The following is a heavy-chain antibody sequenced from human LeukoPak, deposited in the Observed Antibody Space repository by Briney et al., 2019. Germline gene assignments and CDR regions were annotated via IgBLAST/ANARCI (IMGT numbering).Heavy chain of an antibody. CDR1: GFTFNNYG. CDR3: AKGLAYYDSSGYYPSFDY. CDR2: ISYDGSNK. Sequence: GGSLRLSCAASGFTFNNYGMHWVRQAPGKGLEWVAIISYDGSNKYYADSVKGRFTISRDNSKNTLYLQMNSLRAEDAAVYYCAKGLAYYDSSGYYPSFDYWGQGTLVTVSS. D-gene: IGHD3-22*01. J-gene: IGHJ4*02. V-gene: IGHV3-30*18.